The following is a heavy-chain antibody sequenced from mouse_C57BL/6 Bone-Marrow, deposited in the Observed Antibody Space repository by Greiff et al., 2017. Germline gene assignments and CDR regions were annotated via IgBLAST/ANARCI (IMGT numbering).Heavy chain of an antibody. CDR3: ARKGYGDYPKNYAMDY. V-gene: IGHV2-2*01. CDR2: IWSGGSA. Sequence: VHLVESGPGLVQPSQSLSITCTVSGFSLTSYGVHWVRQSPGTGLEWLGVIWSGGSADSNAAFISRLSISTDTSTSQVCVKMNSLQADDTAIYYCARKGYGDYPKNYAMDYWGEGTSVTVSS. D-gene: IGHD2-13*01. CDR1: GFSLTSYG. J-gene: IGHJ4*01.